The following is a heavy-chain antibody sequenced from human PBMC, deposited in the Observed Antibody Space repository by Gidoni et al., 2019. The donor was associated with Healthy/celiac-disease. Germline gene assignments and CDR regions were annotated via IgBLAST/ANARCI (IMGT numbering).Heavy chain of an antibody. Sequence: QVQLQESGPGLVKPSETLSLTCTVSGGSISSYYWSWIRQPAGKGLEWIGRIYPSGSTNYNPSLKSRVTMSVDTSKNQFSLKLSSVTAADTAVYYCARGPLTVGASGEYYYYGMDVWGQGTTVTVSS. CDR1: GGSISSYY. CDR2: IYPSGST. V-gene: IGHV4-4*07. CDR3: ARGPLTVGASGEYYYYGMDV. D-gene: IGHD1-26*01. J-gene: IGHJ6*02.